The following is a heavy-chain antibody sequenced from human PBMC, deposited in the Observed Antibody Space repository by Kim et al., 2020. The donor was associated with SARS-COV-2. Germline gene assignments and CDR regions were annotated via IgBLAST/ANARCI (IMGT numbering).Heavy chain of an antibody. J-gene: IGHJ6*03. V-gene: IGHV4-34*01. D-gene: IGHD2-15*01. Sequence: SETLSLTCAVYGGSFSGYYWSWIRQPPGKGLEWIGEINHSGSTNYNPSLKSRVTISVDTSKNQFSLKLSSVTAADTAVYYCARTTRYCSGGSCYSGRLGPIYYYYYMDVWGKGTTVTVSS. CDR3: ARTTRYCSGGSCYSGRLGPIYYYYYMDV. CDR2: INHSGST. CDR1: GGSFSGYY.